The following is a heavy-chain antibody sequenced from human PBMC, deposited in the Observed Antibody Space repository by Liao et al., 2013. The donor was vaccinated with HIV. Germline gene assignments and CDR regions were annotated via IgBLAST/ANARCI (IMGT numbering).Heavy chain of an antibody. Sequence: QVQLQESGPGLVKPSQTLSLTCTVSGGSISSGSYYWSWIRQPAGMGLEWIGRVFTSGSTNYNPSLKSRVTISIDTSKNKFSLKLNSVTAADTAVYYCARDRGDPDYYYYYYMDVWGKGTTVTVSS. CDR3: ARDRGDPDYYYYYYMDV. CDR2: VFTSGST. J-gene: IGHJ6*03. V-gene: IGHV4-61*02. CDR1: GGSISSGSYY. D-gene: IGHD2-21*01.